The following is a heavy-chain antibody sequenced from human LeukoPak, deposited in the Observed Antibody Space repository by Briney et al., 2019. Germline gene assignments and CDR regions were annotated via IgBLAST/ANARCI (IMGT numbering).Heavy chain of an antibody. CDR2: IYSGGST. Sequence: SGGSLRLSCAASGFTVSSNYMSWVRQAPGKGLEWVSVIYSGGSTYYADSVKGRFTISRDNSKNTLYLQMNSLRAEDTAVYYCAKDVYSSGIGAFDIWGQGTMVTVSS. D-gene: IGHD6-19*01. J-gene: IGHJ3*02. CDR3: AKDVYSSGIGAFDI. V-gene: IGHV3-53*01. CDR1: GFTVSSNY.